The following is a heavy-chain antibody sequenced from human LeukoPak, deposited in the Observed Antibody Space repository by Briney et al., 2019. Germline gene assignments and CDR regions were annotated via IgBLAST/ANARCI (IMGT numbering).Heavy chain of an antibody. V-gene: IGHV5-10-1*01. CDR2: IDPSDSYT. CDR1: GYSFTSYW. J-gene: IGHJ1*01. CDR3: AGAGIAVAGNAEYFQH. D-gene: IGHD6-19*01. Sequence: GESLKISCKGSGYSFTSYWISWVRQMPGKGLEWMGRIDPSDSYTNYSPSFQGHVTISADKSISTAYLQWSSLMASDTAMYYCAGAGIAVAGNAEYFQHWGQGTLVTVSS.